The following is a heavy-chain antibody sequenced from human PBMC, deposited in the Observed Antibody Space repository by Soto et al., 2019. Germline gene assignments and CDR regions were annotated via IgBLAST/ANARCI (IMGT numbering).Heavy chain of an antibody. D-gene: IGHD6-19*01. CDR3: ARGKXIPVGIVVAGPPYYFDY. J-gene: IGHJ4*02. CDR2: INPNSSGT. CDR1: GYTFTGCY. V-gene: IGHV1-2*04. Sequence: ASVKVSCKASGYTFTGCYIHWVRQAPGQGLEWMGWINPNSSGTNYAQNFQGWVTMTRDTSISTAYMELSRLKSDDTAVYYCARGKXIPVGIVVAGPPYYFDYWGQGTLVTVSS.